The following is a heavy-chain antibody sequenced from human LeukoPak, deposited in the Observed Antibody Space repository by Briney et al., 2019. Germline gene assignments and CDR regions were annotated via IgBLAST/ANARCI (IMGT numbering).Heavy chain of an antibody. CDR2: ISGSGGST. CDR3: AKDPTRREDIVVVPAAPSFDY. J-gene: IGHJ4*02. Sequence: GGSLRLSCAVSGFTFSRYGISWVRQAPGKGLEWVSGISGSGGSTYYADSVKGRFTISRDNSKNTLYLQMNSLRAEDTAVYYCAKDPTRREDIVVVPAAPSFDYWGQGTLVTVPS. D-gene: IGHD2-2*01. CDR1: GFTFSRYG. V-gene: IGHV3-23*01.